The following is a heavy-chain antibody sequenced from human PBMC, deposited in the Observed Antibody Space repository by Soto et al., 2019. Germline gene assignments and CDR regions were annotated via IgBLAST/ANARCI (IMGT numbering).Heavy chain of an antibody. J-gene: IGHJ4*02. CDR1: GGSVSSGSYY. V-gene: IGHV4-39*01. CDR2: VFYTGFT. D-gene: IGHD1-20*01. Sequence: KTSETLSLTCTVSGGSVSSGSYYWGWLRQSPGKGPEWIGSVFYTGFTSYNPSLESRVSVSVDTSKNQFSLKVSGVSAADTAVYYCATSQKGYNWNYFDHWGQGALVTVS. CDR3: ATSQKGYNWNYFDH.